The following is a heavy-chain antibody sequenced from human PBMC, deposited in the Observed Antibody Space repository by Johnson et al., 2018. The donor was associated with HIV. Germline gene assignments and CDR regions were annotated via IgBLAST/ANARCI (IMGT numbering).Heavy chain of an antibody. Sequence: QVQLVESGGGVVQPGRSLRLSCAASGFTFSSYAMHWVRQAPGKGLEWVAVISYDGSNKYYADSVEGRFTISRDNSKNTLYLQMNSLRAEDTAVYYCARLGVGATWHAFDIWGQGTMVTVSS. CDR3: ARLGVGATWHAFDI. CDR1: GFTFSSYA. CDR2: ISYDGSNK. V-gene: IGHV3-30*04. D-gene: IGHD1-26*01. J-gene: IGHJ3*02.